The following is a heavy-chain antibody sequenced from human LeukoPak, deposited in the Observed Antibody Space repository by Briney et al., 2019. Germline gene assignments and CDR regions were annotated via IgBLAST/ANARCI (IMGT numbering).Heavy chain of an antibody. CDR2: INPNSGGT. J-gene: IGHJ3*02. CDR1: GYTFTGYY. Sequence: GASVKVSCKASGYTFTGYYMHWVRQAPGQGLEWMGWINPNSGGTNYAQKFQGRVTMTRDTSISTAYMELSRLRSDDTAVYYCATTYCSSTSCYSRSAFDIWGQGTMVTVSS. D-gene: IGHD2-2*01. V-gene: IGHV1-2*02. CDR3: ATTYCSSTSCYSRSAFDI.